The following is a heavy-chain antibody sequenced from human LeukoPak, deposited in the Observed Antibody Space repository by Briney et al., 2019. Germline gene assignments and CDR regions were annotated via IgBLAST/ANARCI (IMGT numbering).Heavy chain of an antibody. Sequence: SQTLSLTCVISGDSVSSNSAAWNWIRQSPSRGLEWLGRTYYRSTWYNDYAVSVRGRITVNPDTSKNQFSLHLNSVTPEDTAVYYCARRLTQYDCFDPWGQGILVTVSS. V-gene: IGHV6-1*01. D-gene: IGHD2-2*01. CDR1: GDSVSSNSAA. CDR3: ARRLTQYDCFDP. J-gene: IGHJ5*02. CDR2: TYYRSTWYN.